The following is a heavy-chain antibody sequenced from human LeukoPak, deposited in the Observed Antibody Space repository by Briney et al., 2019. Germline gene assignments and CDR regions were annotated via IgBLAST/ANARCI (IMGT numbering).Heavy chain of an antibody. Sequence: PSETLSLTCAVYGGSFSGYYWSWIRQPPGKGLEWNGEINHSGSTNYNPSLKSRVTMSVDTSKNQFSLKLSSVTAADTAVYYCGRSQAQLLMRYDEYFQHWGQGTLVIVSS. D-gene: IGHD2-2*01. CDR2: INHSGST. CDR1: GGSFSGYY. V-gene: IGHV4-34*01. J-gene: IGHJ1*01. CDR3: GRSQAQLLMRYDEYFQH.